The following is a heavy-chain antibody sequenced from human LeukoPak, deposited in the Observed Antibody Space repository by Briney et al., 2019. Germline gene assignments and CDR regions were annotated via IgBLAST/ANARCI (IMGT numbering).Heavy chain of an antibody. CDR1: GYPFTNHG. CDR3: ARDAGSIAAAGSLSDY. D-gene: IGHD6-13*01. V-gene: IGHV1-18*01. CDR2: INANSGDT. J-gene: IGHJ4*02. Sequence: ASVKVSCKTSGYPFTNHGVSWVRQAPGQGLEWMGWINANSGDTNYAQRFQGRLTMTTDTSTSTAYMELRSLRSDDTAVYYCARDAGSIAAAGSLSDYWGQGTLVTVSS.